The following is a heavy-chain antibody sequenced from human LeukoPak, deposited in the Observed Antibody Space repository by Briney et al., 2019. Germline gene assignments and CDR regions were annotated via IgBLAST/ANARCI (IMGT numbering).Heavy chain of an antibody. V-gene: IGHV4-34*01. CDR2: INHSGST. J-gene: IGHJ3*02. CDR1: GGSFSGYY. D-gene: IGHD2-15*01. Sequence: SETLSLTCAVYGGSFSGYYWSWIRQPPGKGLEWIGEINHSGSTNYNPSLKSRVTISVDTSKNQFSLKLSSVTAADTAVYYCARGKLLRAFDIWGQGTMVTVSS. CDR3: ARGKLLRAFDI.